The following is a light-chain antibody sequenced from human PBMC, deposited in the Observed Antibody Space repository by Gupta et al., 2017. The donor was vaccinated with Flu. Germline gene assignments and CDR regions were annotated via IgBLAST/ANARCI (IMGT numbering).Light chain of an antibody. CDR3: CSYAGSYNVV. V-gene: IGLV2-11*01. CDR2: DVS. CDR1: SSDVGGYNY. J-gene: IGLJ2*01. Sequence: QPDLTHLRSLAASTGHSDTISCTGTSSDVGGYNYVSWYQQHPGKAPKLMIYDVSKRPSGVPDRFSGSKSGNTASLTISGLQAEDEADYYCCSYAGSYNVVFGGGTKLTVL.